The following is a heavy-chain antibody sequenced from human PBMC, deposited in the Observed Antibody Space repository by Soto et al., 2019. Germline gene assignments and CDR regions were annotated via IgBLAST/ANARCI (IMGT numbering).Heavy chain of an antibody. D-gene: IGHD2-2*03. CDR2: SIPIFGTA. V-gene: IGHV1-69*01. CDR1: GGTCSSYA. Sequence: QVQLVQSGAEVKKPGSSVKVSCKASGGTCSSYAISWVRQAPGQGLEWRGGSIPIFGTANYAQKFQGRVTITADESTSTAYMELSSLRSEDTAVYYCARDGGYCSSTSCYGYYYYGMDVWGQGTTVTVSS. CDR3: ARDGGYCSSTSCYGYYYYGMDV. J-gene: IGHJ6*02.